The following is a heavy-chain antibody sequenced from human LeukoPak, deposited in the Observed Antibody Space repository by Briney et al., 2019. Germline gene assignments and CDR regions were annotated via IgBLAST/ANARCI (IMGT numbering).Heavy chain of an antibody. V-gene: IGHV3-48*03. CDR1: GFTFSSYE. D-gene: IGHD3-10*01. CDR3: ARVGEELSHDAFXI. J-gene: IGHJ3*02. CDR2: ISSSGSTI. Sequence: PGGSLRLSCAASGFTFSSYEMNWVRQAPGKGLEWVSYISSSGSTIYYADSVKGRFTISRDNTKNSLYLQMNSLRAEDTAVYYCARVGEELSHDAFXIXXQGTXXTVS.